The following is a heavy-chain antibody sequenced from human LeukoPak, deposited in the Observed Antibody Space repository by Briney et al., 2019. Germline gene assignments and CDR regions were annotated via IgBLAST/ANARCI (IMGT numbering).Heavy chain of an antibody. CDR2: IYYSGST. J-gene: IGHJ3*02. V-gene: IGHV4-59*01. Sequence: PSETLSLTCTVSGGFISSYYWSWIRQPPGKGLEWIGYIYYSGSTNYNPSLKSRVTISVDTSKNQFSLKLSSVTAADTAVYYCARERDNYDILTGKNYDAFDIWGQGTMVTVSS. CDR1: GGFISSYY. D-gene: IGHD3-9*01. CDR3: ARERDNYDILTGKNYDAFDI.